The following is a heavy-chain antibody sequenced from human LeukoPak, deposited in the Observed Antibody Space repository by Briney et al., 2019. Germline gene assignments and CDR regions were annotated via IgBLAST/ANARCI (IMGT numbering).Heavy chain of an antibody. CDR3: ARVNPHFDTLTENWFDP. V-gene: IGHV4-59*01. J-gene: IGHJ5*02. CDR1: GGSISSYY. CDR2: MFYTGST. Sequence: SETLSLTCTVSGGSISSYYWTWIRQPPGKGLEWIGYMFYTGSTDYNPSLKSRVTMSIDTSKNQFSLKLSSVTAADTAVYYCARVNPHFDTLTENWFDPWGQGTLVTASS. D-gene: IGHD3-9*01.